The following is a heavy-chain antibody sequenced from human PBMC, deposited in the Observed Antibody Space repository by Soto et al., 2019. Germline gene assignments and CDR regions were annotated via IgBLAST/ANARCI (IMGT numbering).Heavy chain of an antibody. CDR2: IYSGGST. CDR3: ARDRPISDYRSSGALGL. CDR1: GFTVSSHY. J-gene: IGHJ4*02. D-gene: IGHD6-6*01. V-gene: IGHV3-66*01. Sequence: EVQLVESGGGLVQPGGSLRLSCAASGFTVSSHYMSWVRQAPGKGLEWVSVIYSGGSTYYAKSVTGRFIISRDNSKSTVYLQMNSLRAADTAVYYCARDRPISDYRSSGALGLWGQGTLVSVSS.